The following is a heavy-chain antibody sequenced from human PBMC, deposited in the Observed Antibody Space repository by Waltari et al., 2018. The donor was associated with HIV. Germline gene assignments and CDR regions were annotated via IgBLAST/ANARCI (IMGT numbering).Heavy chain of an antibody. CDR3: AREINWNFHYSYYGMDV. CDR2: IYYSGST. D-gene: IGHD1-7*01. Sequence: QLQLQESGPGLVKPSETLSLTCTVSGGSIRSSSYYWGWIRQPPGKGLEWIGSIYYSGSTYYNPSLKSRVTISVDTSKNQFSLKLSSVTAADTAVYYCAREINWNFHYSYYGMDVWGQGTTVTVSS. CDR1: GGSIRSSSYY. V-gene: IGHV4-39*07. J-gene: IGHJ6*02.